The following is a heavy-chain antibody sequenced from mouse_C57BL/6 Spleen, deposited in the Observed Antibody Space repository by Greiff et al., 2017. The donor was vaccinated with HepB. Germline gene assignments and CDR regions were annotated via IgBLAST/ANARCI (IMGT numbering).Heavy chain of an antibody. D-gene: IGHD2-3*01. V-gene: IGHV3-6*01. J-gene: IGHJ2*01. CDR3: ARNGYYPFDY. CDR2: ISYDGSN. CDR1: GYSITSGYY. Sequence: EVQVVESGPGLVKPSQSLSLTCSVPGYSITSGYYWNWIRQFPGNKLEWMGYISYDGSNNYNPSLKNRISITRDTSKNQFFLKLNSVTTEDTATYYCARNGYYPFDYWGQGTTLTVSS.